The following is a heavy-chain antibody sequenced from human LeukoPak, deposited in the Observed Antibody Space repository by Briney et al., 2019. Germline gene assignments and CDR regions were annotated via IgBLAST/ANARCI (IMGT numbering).Heavy chain of an antibody. V-gene: IGHV3-30*03. J-gene: IGHJ5*02. CDR1: GFTFSSYG. Sequence: GGSLRLSCAASGFTFSSYGMHWVRQAPGKGLEWVAVISYDGSNKYYADSVKGRFTISRDNSKNTLYLQMNSLRSEDTAVYYCARGSYPPEGWFDPWGQGTLVTVSS. CDR2: ISYDGSNK. CDR3: ARGSYPPEGWFDP.